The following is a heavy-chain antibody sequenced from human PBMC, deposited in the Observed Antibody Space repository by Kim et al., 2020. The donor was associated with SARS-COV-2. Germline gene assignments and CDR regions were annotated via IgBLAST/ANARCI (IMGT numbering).Heavy chain of an antibody. J-gene: IGHJ4*02. V-gene: IGHV1-18*04. D-gene: IGHD6-13*01. Sequence: ASVKVSCKTSGYTFTSNSVSWVRQAPGQGLEWMGWISSYSGQTNYAQKLQGRVTMTTDTSTSTVYMELRTLRSDDTAVYLCARDRGQQLVTGVFGDWGQGTLVAVSP. CDR1: GYTFTSNS. CDR2: ISSYSGQT. CDR3: ARDRGQQLVTGVFGD.